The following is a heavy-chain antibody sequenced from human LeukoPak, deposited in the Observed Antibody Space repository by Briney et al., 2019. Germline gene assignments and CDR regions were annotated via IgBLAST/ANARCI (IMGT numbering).Heavy chain of an antibody. CDR3: ARLLPDSWFDP. CDR2: IYYGAST. CDR1: GGSISSYY. Sequence: SETVSLTCTVSGGSISSYYWSWIRHPPGKGVEWIGYIYYGASTKYNPSLKSRVTISLDTSQKQISLKVRSVTAADTAIYYCARLLPDSWFDPWGQGTL. V-gene: IGHV4-59*08. J-gene: IGHJ5*02. D-gene: IGHD2-15*01.